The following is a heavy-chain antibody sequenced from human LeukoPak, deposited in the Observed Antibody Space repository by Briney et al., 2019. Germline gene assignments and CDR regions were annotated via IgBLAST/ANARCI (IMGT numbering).Heavy chain of an antibody. CDR1: GASISSFH. CDR3: ARKDGDY. J-gene: IGHJ4*02. Sequence: PSETLSLTCTVSGASISSFHWTWIRQPAAKGLECIGLIYSSGSTIYNPSLKSRVTMSVDMTKNQLSLKLSSVTAADTAMYYCARKDGDYWGQGTLVTVSS. V-gene: IGHV4-4*07. CDR2: IYSSGST.